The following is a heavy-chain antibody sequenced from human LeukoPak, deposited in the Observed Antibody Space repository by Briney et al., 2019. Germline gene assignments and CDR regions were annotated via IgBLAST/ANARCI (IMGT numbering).Heavy chain of an antibody. CDR1: GFTFSSYG. J-gene: IGHJ4*02. Sequence: PGGSLRLSCAASGFTFSSYGMHWVRQAPGKGLEWVAVIWYDGSNKYYADSVKGRFTISRDNSKNTLYLQMNSLRAEDTAVYYCAKEAHYYDFWSGYLVYWGQGTLVTVSS. D-gene: IGHD3-3*01. CDR3: AKEAHYYDFWSGYLVY. V-gene: IGHV3-33*06. CDR2: IWYDGSNK.